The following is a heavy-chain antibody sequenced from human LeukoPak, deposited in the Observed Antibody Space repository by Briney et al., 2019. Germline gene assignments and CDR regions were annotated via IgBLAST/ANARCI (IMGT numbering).Heavy chain of an antibody. CDR1: GGSFSGYY. CDR3: ARAHSSGWYAFDH. D-gene: IGHD6-19*01. Sequence: SETLSLTCAVYGGSFSGYYWSWIRQPPGKGLEWIGYIYYSGSTNYNPSLKSRVTISVDTSKNQFSLKLSSVTAADTAFYYCARAHSSGWYAFDHWGQGTLVTVSS. J-gene: IGHJ4*02. V-gene: IGHV4-59*08. CDR2: IYYSGST.